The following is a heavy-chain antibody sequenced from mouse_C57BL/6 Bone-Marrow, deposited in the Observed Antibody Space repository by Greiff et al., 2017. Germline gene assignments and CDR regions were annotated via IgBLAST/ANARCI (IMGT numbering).Heavy chain of an antibody. D-gene: IGHD1-1*01. Sequence: QVKLQQPGAELVKPGASVKLSCKASGYTFTSYWMHWVKQRPGQGLEWIGMIHPNSGSTNYNEKFKSKATLTVDKSSSTAYMQLSSLTSEDSAVYYCARDITTVVADVWGTGTTVTVSS. J-gene: IGHJ1*03. CDR1: GYTFTSYW. V-gene: IGHV1-64*01. CDR2: IHPNSGST. CDR3: ARDITTVVADV.